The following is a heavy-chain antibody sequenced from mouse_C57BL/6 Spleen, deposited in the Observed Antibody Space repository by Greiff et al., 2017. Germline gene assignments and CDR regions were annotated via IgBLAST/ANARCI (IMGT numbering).Heavy chain of an antibody. V-gene: IGHV1-15*01. Sequence: VQLQQSGAELVRPGASVTLSCTASGYTFTDYEMHWVKQTPVHGLEWIGAIGPETGGTAYHQKFKGKAILTADKASSTAYMELRSLTSEDSAVYYCTRWRSNYDYFYYWGKGTTLTGSS. CDR2: IGPETGGT. D-gene: IGHD2-5*01. CDR3: TRWRSNYDYFYY. J-gene: IGHJ2*01. CDR1: GYTFTDYE.